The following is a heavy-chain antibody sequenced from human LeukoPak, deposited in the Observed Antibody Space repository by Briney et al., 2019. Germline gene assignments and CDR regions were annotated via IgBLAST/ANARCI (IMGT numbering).Heavy chain of an antibody. D-gene: IGHD2-15*01. CDR1: GFTFSSYG. J-gene: IGHJ4*02. CDR2: ISGSGGST. Sequence: GGSLRLSCAASGFTFSSYGVSWVRQAPGKGLEWVSGISGSGGSTYYADSVKGRFTTSRDNSKNTLYLQMNSLRAEDTAVYYCAKAGAVVVVAAKYFDYWGQGTLVTVSS. V-gene: IGHV3-23*01. CDR3: AKAGAVVVVAAKYFDY.